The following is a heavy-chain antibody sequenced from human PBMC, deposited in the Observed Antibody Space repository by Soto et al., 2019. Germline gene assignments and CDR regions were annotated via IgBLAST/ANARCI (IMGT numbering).Heavy chain of an antibody. D-gene: IGHD3-9*01. CDR1: GFTFSSYG. CDR3: ARAPYDILTGYYPFYMDV. J-gene: IGHJ6*03. Sequence: QVQLVESGGGVVQPGRSLRLSCAASGFTFSSYGMHWVRQAPGKGLEWVAVIWYDGSNKYYADSVKGRFTISRDNSKNTLYLQMISLRAEDTAVYYCARAPYDILTGYYPFYMDVWGKGTTVTVSS. V-gene: IGHV3-33*01. CDR2: IWYDGSNK.